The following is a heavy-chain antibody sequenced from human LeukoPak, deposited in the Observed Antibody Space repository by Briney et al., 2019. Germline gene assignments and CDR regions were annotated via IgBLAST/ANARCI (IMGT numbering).Heavy chain of an antibody. J-gene: IGHJ4*02. CDR1: GGXISSYY. Sequence: SETLSLTCSVSGGXISSYYWGWIRQPPGKGLEWIGYIYYSGSTNYNPSLKSRVTISVDTSKNPFSLKLSSVPAADTAVYYCARHSRLDKSSLSWADYWGQGTLVTVSS. V-gene: IGHV4-59*08. D-gene: IGHD2-2*03. CDR3: ARHSRLDKSSLSWADY. CDR2: IYYSGST.